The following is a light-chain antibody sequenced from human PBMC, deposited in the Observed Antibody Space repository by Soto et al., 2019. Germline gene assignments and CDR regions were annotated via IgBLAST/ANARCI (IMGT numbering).Light chain of an antibody. CDR2: DVS. Sequence: QSVLTQPASVSGSPGQSITISCTGTSCDVGGYNYVSWYQQHPGKAPKLMIYDVSNRPSGVSNRFSGSKSGNTASLTISGLHADDEADYYCSSYTSSSTLVFGGGTKLTVL. V-gene: IGLV2-14*01. CDR1: SCDVGGYNY. J-gene: IGLJ2*01. CDR3: SSYTSSSTLV.